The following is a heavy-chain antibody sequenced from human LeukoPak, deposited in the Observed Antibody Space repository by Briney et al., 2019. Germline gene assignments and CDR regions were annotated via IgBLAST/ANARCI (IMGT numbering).Heavy chain of an antibody. V-gene: IGHV3-30*02. CDR1: GFTFSSYG. D-gene: IGHD5-24*01. CDR2: TRYDGSNK. Sequence: GGSLRLSCAPSGFTFSSYGMHWVRQAPGKGLEWVSFTRYDGSNKYYADSVKGRFTISRDNSKNTLYLQMNSLRSEDTAVYYCAKPPLDGSFAFDFWGQGTLVTVSS. J-gene: IGHJ4*02. CDR3: AKPPLDGSFAFDF.